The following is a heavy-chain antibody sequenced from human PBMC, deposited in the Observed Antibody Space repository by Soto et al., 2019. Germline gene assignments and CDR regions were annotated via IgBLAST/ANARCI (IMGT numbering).Heavy chain of an antibody. CDR1: GGSISSGDYY. CDR3: ARYGSGSSVWFDP. V-gene: IGHV4-61*08. J-gene: IGHJ5*02. D-gene: IGHD3-10*01. Sequence: SETLSLTCTVSGGSISSGDYYWSWIRQPPGKGLEWIGYIYYSGSTIYNPSLKSRVTISVDTSKNQFSLKLSSVTAADTAVYYCARYGSGSSVWFDPWGKGTLVTVSS. CDR2: IYYSGST.